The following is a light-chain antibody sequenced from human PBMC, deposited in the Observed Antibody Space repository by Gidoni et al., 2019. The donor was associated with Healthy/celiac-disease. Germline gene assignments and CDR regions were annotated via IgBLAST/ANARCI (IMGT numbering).Light chain of an antibody. J-gene: IGKJ4*01. CDR1: QSVSSY. Sequence: EIVLTQSPATLSLSPGERATLSCRASQSVSSYLAWYQQKPGQAPMLLIYDASNRATGIPARFSGSVSGTVFTLTISSLEPEDSAVYYCQQRSNWPLTFGGGTKVEIK. CDR2: DAS. CDR3: QQRSNWPLT. V-gene: IGKV3-11*01.